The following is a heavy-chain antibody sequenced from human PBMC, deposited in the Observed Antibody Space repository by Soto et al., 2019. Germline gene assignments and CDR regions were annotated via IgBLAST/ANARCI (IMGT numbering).Heavy chain of an antibody. CDR3: AHRASGIKEGICDY. CDR1: GFSLSTNGVG. D-gene: IGHD1-26*01. V-gene: IGHV2-5*02. J-gene: IGHJ4*02. Sequence: QITLKESGPTLVKPTQPLTLTCTFSGFSLSTNGVGVGWIRQPPGKALEWLALIYWDDDERYSPSLKSRLTITKDTSKNQVVLTMTIMDPVDTATYYCAHRASGIKEGICDYWGQGTLVTVSS. CDR2: IYWDDDE.